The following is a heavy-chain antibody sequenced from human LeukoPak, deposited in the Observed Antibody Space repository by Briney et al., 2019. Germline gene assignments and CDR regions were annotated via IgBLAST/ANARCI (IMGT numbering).Heavy chain of an antibody. CDR2: MNPNSGNT. V-gene: IGHV1-8*01. CDR1: GYTFTSYD. CDR3: ARAAVAGTRVYYYYYMDV. J-gene: IGHJ6*03. Sequence: GASVKVSCKASGYTFTSYDINWVRQATGQGLEWMGWMNPNSGNTGYAQKFQGRVTMTRNTSISTAYMELSSLRSEDTAVYYCARAAVAGTRVYYYYYMDVWGKGTTVTVSS. D-gene: IGHD6-19*01.